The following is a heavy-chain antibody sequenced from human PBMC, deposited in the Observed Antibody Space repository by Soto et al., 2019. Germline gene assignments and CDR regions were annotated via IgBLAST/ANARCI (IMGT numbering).Heavy chain of an antibody. J-gene: IGHJ4*02. V-gene: IGHV4-31*02. Sequence: PSETLSLTCNVSGASVTSGGYFWTWIRQFPEKGLEWVGYIYSSGATQYNPSLQSRLSMSLDTSANTFSLKLTSVTAADTAVYYCARSDGRYWGQGTLVTVSS. CDR3: ARSDGRY. CDR2: IYSSGAT. CDR1: GASVTSGGYF.